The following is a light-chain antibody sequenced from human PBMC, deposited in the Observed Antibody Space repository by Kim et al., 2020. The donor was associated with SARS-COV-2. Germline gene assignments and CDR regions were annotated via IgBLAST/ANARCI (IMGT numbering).Light chain of an antibody. J-gene: IGLJ1*01. V-gene: IGLV2-8*01. Sequence: QSVTISCTGTSSDVGCYNFVSWHQQHPGKAPKLIIYDVNKRPSGVPNRFSGSKSGNTASLTVSGLQAEDEADYYCCSYAGTNNFYVFGTGTKVTVL. CDR1: SSDVGCYNF. CDR3: CSYAGTNNFYV. CDR2: DVN.